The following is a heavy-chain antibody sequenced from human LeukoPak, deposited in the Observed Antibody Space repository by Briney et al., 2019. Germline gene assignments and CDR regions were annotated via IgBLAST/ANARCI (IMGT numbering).Heavy chain of an antibody. V-gene: IGHV3-30*02. CDR3: AKELPPPSYYDSSGPPGAFDI. D-gene: IGHD3-22*01. CDR2: KRYDGSNK. J-gene: IGHJ3*02. Sequence: GGSLRLSCAASGFTFSSYGMHWVRQAPGKGLEWVAFKRYDGSNKYYADSVKGRFTISRDNSKNTLYLQMNSLRAEDTAVYYCAKELPPPSYYDSSGPPGAFDIWGQGTMVTVSS. CDR1: GFTFSSYG.